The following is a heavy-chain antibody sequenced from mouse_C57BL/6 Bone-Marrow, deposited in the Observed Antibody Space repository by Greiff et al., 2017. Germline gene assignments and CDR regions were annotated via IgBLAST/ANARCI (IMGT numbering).Heavy chain of an antibody. CDR3: ARPNYEYFDG. D-gene: IGHD1-1*01. CDR1: GFTFSDYY. CDR2: ISNGGGST. V-gene: IGHV5-12*01. Sequence: EVKLVESGGGLVQPGGSLKLSCAASGFTFSDYYMYWVRQTPEKRLEWVAYISNGGGSTYYPETVKGRFTISRDNAKNTLYLQMSRLKSEDTAMYDCARPNYEYFDGWGTGTTVTVSS. J-gene: IGHJ1*03.